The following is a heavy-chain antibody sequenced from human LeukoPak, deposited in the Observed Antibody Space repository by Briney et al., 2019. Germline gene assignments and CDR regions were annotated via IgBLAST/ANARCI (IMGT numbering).Heavy chain of an antibody. D-gene: IGHD1-7*01. Sequence: SETLSLTCTVSGGSISSHYWSWIRQPPGKGLEWIGYMYYSGSTNYNPSLKSRVTISVDTSKNQFSLKLSSVTAADTAVYYCARGGRWNYGHFDYWGQGTLVTVSS. CDR3: ARGGRWNYGHFDY. CDR2: MYYSGST. CDR1: GGSISSHY. V-gene: IGHV4-59*11. J-gene: IGHJ4*02.